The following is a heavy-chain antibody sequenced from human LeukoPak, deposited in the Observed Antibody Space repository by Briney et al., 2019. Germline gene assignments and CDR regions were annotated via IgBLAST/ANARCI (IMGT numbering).Heavy chain of an antibody. J-gene: IGHJ4*02. Sequence: GASVKVSCKASGYNFNTYGFSWVRQAPGQGLEWMGWITMINGNTDYAEKLQGRVTMTIDTSTSTAYMELRSLRSDDTDVYYCASSLTIFGVVHWGQGTLLTVSS. CDR2: ITMINGNT. CDR1: GYNFNTYG. V-gene: IGHV1-18*01. CDR3: ASSLTIFGVVH. D-gene: IGHD3-3*01.